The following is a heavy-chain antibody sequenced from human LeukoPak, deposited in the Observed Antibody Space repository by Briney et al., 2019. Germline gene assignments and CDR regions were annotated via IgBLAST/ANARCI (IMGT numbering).Heavy chain of an antibody. V-gene: IGHV4-59*12. D-gene: IGHD3-22*01. CDR2: IYYSGST. Sequence: SGTLSLTCAVSGGSISSYYWSWIRQPPGEGLEWIGYIYYSGSTNYDPSLKSRVTISVDTSKNQFSLKLSSVTAADTAVYYCAREMIVAHHEDYWGQGTLVTVSS. CDR3: AREMIVAHHEDY. J-gene: IGHJ4*02. CDR1: GGSISSYY.